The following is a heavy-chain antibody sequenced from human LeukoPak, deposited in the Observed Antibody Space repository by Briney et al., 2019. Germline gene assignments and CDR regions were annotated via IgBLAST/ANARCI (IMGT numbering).Heavy chain of an antibody. Sequence: GASVKVSCKASGYTFSSYGISWVRQAPGQGLEWMGWIHPSTGNPTYAQGFTGRFVFSLDTSVSTTYLQISGLKAEDTAVYYCARAFQSLGGLSLPDYWGQGTLVTASS. CDR2: IHPSTGNP. J-gene: IGHJ4*02. D-gene: IGHD3-16*02. CDR1: GYTFSSYG. V-gene: IGHV7-4-1*02. CDR3: ARAFQSLGGLSLPDY.